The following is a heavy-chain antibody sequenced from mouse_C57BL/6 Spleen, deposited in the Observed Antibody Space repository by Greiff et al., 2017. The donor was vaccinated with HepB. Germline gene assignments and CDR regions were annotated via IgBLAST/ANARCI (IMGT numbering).Heavy chain of an antibody. V-gene: IGHV1-15*01. CDR1: GYTFTDYE. CDR3: TRKTMIRGYYFDY. Sequence: VQLQQSGAELVRPGASVTLSCKASGYTFTDYEMHWVKQTPVHGLEWIGAIDPETGGTAYNQKFKGKAILTADKSSSTAYMELRSLTSEDSAVYYCTRKTMIRGYYFDYWGQGTTLTVSS. D-gene: IGHD2-4*01. J-gene: IGHJ2*01. CDR2: IDPETGGT.